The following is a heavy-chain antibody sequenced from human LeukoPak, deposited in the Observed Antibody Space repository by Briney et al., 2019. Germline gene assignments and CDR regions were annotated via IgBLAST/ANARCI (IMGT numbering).Heavy chain of an antibody. J-gene: IGHJ4*02. CDR3: ATSGRRWDYFDY. CDR1: GFSFSNAW. D-gene: IGHD3-10*01. V-gene: IGHV3-15*01. CDR2: IKSKTDGGTM. Sequence: GGSLRLSCAGSGFSFSNAWMTWVRQAPGKGLEWVGRIKSKTDGGTMDYDAHVKGRFTISRDDSKNTVDLQMNSLGTEDAAVYFCATSGRRWDYFDYWGQGTLVTVSS.